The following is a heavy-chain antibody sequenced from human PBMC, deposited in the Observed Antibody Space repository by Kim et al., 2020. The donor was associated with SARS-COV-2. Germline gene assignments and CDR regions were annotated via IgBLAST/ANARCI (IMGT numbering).Heavy chain of an antibody. Sequence: ASVKVSCKASGYTFTSYDINWVRQATGQGLEWMGWMNPNSGNTGYAQKFQGRVTMTRNTSISTAYMELSSLRSEDTAVYYCASRSITMIALYGMDVWGQGTTVTVSS. CDR1: GYTFTSYD. CDR3: ASRSITMIALYGMDV. D-gene: IGHD3-22*01. CDR2: MNPNSGNT. V-gene: IGHV1-8*01. J-gene: IGHJ6*02.